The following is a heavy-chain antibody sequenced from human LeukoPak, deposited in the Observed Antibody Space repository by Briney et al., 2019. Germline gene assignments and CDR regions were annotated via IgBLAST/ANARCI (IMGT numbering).Heavy chain of an antibody. Sequence: GESLKISCKGSGYSFTTYWIGWVRQMPGEDLEWLAIINPGDSDTRYSPSFQGQVTISADKSISTAYLQWSSLKASDSAMYYCVRPAASGRYDSWGPGTPVSV. CDR1: GYSFTTYW. D-gene: IGHD5-12*01. J-gene: IGHJ5*01. CDR2: INPGDSDT. V-gene: IGHV5-51*01. CDR3: VRPAASGRYDS.